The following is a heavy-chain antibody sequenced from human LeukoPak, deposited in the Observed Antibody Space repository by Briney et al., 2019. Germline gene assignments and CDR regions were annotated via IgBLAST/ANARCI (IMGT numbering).Heavy chain of an antibody. D-gene: IGHD2-15*01. CDR1: GFPFSSYA. CDR3: VRGYSFGPYGMDV. V-gene: IGHV3-64D*09. Sequence: GGSLRLSCSASGFPFSSYAMHWVRQAPGKGLEYVSAISDSGGSTYDADSVKGRFTISRDNSKNTLYLQMSSLRAEDTAVYFCVRGYSFGPYGMDVWGQGTTVTVSS. CDR2: ISDSGGST. J-gene: IGHJ6*02.